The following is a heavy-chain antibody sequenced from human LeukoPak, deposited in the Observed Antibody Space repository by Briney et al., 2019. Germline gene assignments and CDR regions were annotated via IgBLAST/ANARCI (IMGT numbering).Heavy chain of an antibody. CDR3: ARPGRSYYGSGSHFDY. CDR1: GGSISSSSYY. V-gene: IGHV4-39*01. J-gene: IGHJ4*02. D-gene: IGHD3-10*01. CDR2: IYYSGST. Sequence: SETLSLTCTVSGGSISSSSYYWGWIRQPPGKGLEWIGSIYYSGSTYYNPSLKSRVTISVDTSKNQFSLKLSSVTAADTAVYYCARPGRSYYGSGSHFDYWGQGTLVTVSS.